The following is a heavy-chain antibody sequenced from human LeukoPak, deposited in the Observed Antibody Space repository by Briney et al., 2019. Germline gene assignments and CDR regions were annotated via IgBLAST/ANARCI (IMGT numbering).Heavy chain of an antibody. Sequence: PGGSLRLSCAASGFTFSDYYMSWIRQAPGKGLEWVSYISSSGYTIYYADSVKGRFTISRDNAKKPLYLQMNGLRAEDTAVYYCARGGGSYQDWFDPWGQGTLVTASS. V-gene: IGHV3-11*01. CDR2: ISSSGYTI. J-gene: IGHJ5*02. CDR3: ARGGGSYQDWFDP. D-gene: IGHD3-16*02. CDR1: GFTFSDYY.